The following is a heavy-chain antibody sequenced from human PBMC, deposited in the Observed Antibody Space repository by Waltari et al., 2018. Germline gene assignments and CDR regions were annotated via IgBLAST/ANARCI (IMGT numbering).Heavy chain of an antibody. V-gene: IGHV3-7*01. J-gene: IGHJ3*02. CDR3: ARDDNINGASDAFDI. CDR2: RDESGSKK. CDR1: GFSLTNYW. D-gene: IGHD2-8*01. Sequence: EVSLVESGGDLAQPGESLRLSCAASGFSLTNYWMSWVRQVPGKEMEWVADRDESGSKKYYVDSVKGRFTISRDNAKNSVDLQMNRLRVEDTAVYYCARDDNINGASDAFDIWGQGTMVTVSS.